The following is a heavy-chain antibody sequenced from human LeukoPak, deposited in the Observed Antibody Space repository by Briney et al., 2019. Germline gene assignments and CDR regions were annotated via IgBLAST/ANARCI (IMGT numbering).Heavy chain of an antibody. CDR1: GYSFTNYW. J-gene: IGHJ6*02. CDR2: INPDDSEI. CDR3: ARRAARRNYYGMDV. V-gene: IGHV5-51*01. D-gene: IGHD6-6*01. Sequence: GEPLKISCKGSGYSFTNYWIGWVRQTPGKGLEWMGIINPDDSEIKYSPSLQGQVSISADKSISTAYLQWSSLKASDTAMYYCARRAARRNYYGMDVWGQGTTVTVSS.